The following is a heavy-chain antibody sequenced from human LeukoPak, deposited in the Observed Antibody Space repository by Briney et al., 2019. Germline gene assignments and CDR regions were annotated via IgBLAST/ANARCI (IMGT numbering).Heavy chain of an antibody. V-gene: IGHV3-23*01. CDR1: GFTFSSYA. CDR3: AKGRMVVVTAILLDF. D-gene: IGHD2-21*02. J-gene: IGHJ4*02. CDR2: ISGSGGST. Sequence: GGSLRLSCAASGFTFSSYAMSWVRQAPGKGLEWVSAISGSGGSTYYADSVKGRLTISRDNSKNTLYLQMNSLRAEDTAVYFCAKGRMVVVTAILLDFWGQGTLVTVSS.